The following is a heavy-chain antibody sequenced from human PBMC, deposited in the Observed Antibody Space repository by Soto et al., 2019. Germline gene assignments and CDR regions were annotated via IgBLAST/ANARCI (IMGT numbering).Heavy chain of an antibody. D-gene: IGHD3-3*01. CDR3: ARVVNDFWSGTYYFDY. Sequence: SETLSLTCTVSGGSISSGDYYWSWIRQPPGKGLEWIGYIYYSGSTYYNPSLKSRVTISVDTSKNQFSLKLSSVTAADTAVYYCARVVNDFWSGTYYFDYWGQGTLVTVSS. CDR1: GGSISSGDYY. V-gene: IGHV4-30-4*01. J-gene: IGHJ4*02. CDR2: IYYSGST.